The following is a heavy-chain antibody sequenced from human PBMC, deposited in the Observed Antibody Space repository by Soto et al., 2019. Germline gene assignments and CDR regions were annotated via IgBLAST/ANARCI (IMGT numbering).Heavy chain of an antibody. J-gene: IGHJ6*02. CDR3: ARDPSTTGYYGLDV. V-gene: IGHV3-53*01. D-gene: IGHD3-10*01. Sequence: GGSLRLSCAASGFTVKSYQMNWVRQAPGKGLEWVSVIYSGGVTYYAGSVKGRFTITRDSSKNTVYLQMNSLRAEDTAMYYCARDPSTTGYYGLDVWGQGTTVTVSS. CDR1: GFTVKSYQ. CDR2: IYSGGVT.